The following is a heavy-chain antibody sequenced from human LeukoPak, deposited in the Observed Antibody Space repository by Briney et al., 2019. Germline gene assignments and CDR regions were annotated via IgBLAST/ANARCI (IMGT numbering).Heavy chain of an antibody. CDR1: GFTFDDYA. J-gene: IGHJ6*02. CDR3: ARGTSDV. Sequence: GRSLRLSCAASGFTFDDYAMHWVRHAPGKGLEWVSGISWNSGSIGYADSVEGRFTISRDNAKNSLYLQMNSLRAEDTAVYYCARGTSDVWGQGTTVTVSS. CDR2: ISWNSGSI. V-gene: IGHV3-9*01.